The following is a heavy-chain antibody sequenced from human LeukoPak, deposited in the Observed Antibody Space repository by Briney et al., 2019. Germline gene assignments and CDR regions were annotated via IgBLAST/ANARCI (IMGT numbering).Heavy chain of an antibody. D-gene: IGHD3-3*01. Sequence: GGSLRLSCAASGFTSSNYWVHWVRQAPGKGLEWVSYISSSSSTIYYADSVKGRFTISRDNAKNSLYLQMNSLRAEDTAVYYCARVPRYYDFWSGYSDYYYMDVWGKGTTVTVSS. CDR1: GFTSSNYW. V-gene: IGHV3-48*04. CDR2: ISSSSSTI. CDR3: ARVPRYYDFWSGYSDYYYMDV. J-gene: IGHJ6*03.